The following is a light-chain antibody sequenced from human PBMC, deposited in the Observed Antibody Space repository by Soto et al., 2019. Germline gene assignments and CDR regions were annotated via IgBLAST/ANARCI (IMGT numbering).Light chain of an antibody. CDR3: SSHTSGSTRV. J-gene: IGLJ1*01. CDR1: FSDVGGYDY. CDR2: EVT. V-gene: IGLV2-14*01. Sequence: TQPASGSGSPGQSIAISCTGTFSDVGGYDYVSWYQQHPDKAPKLMIYEVTKRPSGVSNRFSGSKSGNTASLTISGLQPEDEADYYCSSHTSGSTRVFGSGTKVTVL.